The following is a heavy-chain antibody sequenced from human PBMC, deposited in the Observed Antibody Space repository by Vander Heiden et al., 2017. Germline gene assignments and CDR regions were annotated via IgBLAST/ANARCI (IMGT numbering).Heavy chain of an antibody. Sequence: EVQLVESGGVVVQPGGSLRLSCAASGFTFDDYTMHWVRQAPGKGLEWVSLISWDGGRTYYADSGKGRFTISRDNSKNSLYLQMNSLRTEDTALYYCAKGALYYDDSSGYLFDYWGQGTLVTVSS. CDR2: ISWDGGRT. J-gene: IGHJ4*02. CDR1: GFTFDDYT. CDR3: AKGALYYDDSSGYLFDY. V-gene: IGHV3-43*01. D-gene: IGHD3-22*01.